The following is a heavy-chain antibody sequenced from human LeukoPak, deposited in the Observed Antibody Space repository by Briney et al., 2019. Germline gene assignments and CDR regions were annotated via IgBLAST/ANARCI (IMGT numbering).Heavy chain of an antibody. CDR1: GFTFSSYS. Sequence: GGSLRLPCAASGFTFSSYSMNWVRQAPGKGLEWVSYISPSSSTIYYADSVKGRFSISRDTAKNSLYLQMNSLRAEDTAVYYCARVAVITAAGTYDYWGQGTLVTVSS. CDR2: ISPSSSTI. J-gene: IGHJ4*02. D-gene: IGHD6-13*01. V-gene: IGHV3-48*04. CDR3: ARVAVITAAGTYDY.